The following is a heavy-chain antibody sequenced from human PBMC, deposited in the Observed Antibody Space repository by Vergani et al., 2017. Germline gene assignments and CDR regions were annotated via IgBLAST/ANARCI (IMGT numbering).Heavy chain of an antibody. V-gene: IGHV4-59*12. CDR3: ARDTRYCSSTSCADRVYMDV. Sequence: QVQLQESGPGLVKPSETLSLTCTVSGGSISSYYWSWIRQPPGKGLEWIGYIYYSGSTYYNPSLKSRVTISVDTSKNQFSLKLSSVTAADTAVYYCARDTRYCSSTSCADRVYMDVWGKGTTVTVSS. CDR2: IYYSGST. D-gene: IGHD2-2*01. CDR1: GGSISSYY. J-gene: IGHJ6*03.